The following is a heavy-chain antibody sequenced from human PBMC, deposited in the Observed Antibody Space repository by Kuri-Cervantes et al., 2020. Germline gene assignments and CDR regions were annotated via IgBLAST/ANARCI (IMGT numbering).Heavy chain of an antibody. CDR1: GFTFSSYA. CDR3: ARAEDWGTPWCFDL. D-gene: IGHD7-27*01. Sequence: GGSLRLSCAASGFTFSSYAMHWVRQAPGKGLEWVAVISYDGSNKHYADSVKGRFTISRDNSKNTKNTLYLQMNSLRSEDTAVYYCARAEDWGTPWCFDLWGRGTLVTVSS. CDR2: ISYDGSNK. V-gene: IGHV3-30*04. J-gene: IGHJ2*01.